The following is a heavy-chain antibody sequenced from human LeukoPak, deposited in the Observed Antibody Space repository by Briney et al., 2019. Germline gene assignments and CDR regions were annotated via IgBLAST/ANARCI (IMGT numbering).Heavy chain of an antibody. Sequence: ASVKVSCKASGYTFTGYYMHWVRQAPGQGLEWMGWINPNSGGTNYAQKFQGRVTMTRNTSISTAYMELSSLRSEDTAVYYCASYGGDYYYYGMDVWGQGTTVTVSS. CDR3: ASYGGDYYYYGMDV. D-gene: IGHD4-17*01. J-gene: IGHJ6*02. V-gene: IGHV1-2*02. CDR2: INPNSGGT. CDR1: GYTFTGYY.